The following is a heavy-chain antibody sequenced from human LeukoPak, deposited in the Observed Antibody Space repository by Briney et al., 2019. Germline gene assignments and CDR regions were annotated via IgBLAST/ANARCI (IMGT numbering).Heavy chain of an antibody. D-gene: IGHD6-19*01. J-gene: IGHJ4*02. CDR2: IWYDGSNK. Sequence: PGGSLRLSCAASGFTFSSYGMHWVRQAPGKGLEWVAVIWYDGSNKYYADSVKGRFTISRDNSKNTLYLQMNSLRAEDTAVYYCARGGAVYGWPFDYWGQGTLVTVSS. CDR1: GFTFSSYG. CDR3: ARGGAVYGWPFDY. V-gene: IGHV3-33*01.